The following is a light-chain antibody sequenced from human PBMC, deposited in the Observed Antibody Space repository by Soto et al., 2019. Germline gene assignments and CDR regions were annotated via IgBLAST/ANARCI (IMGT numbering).Light chain of an antibody. CDR1: QSIIRH. V-gene: IGKV1-39*01. CDR2: GAS. J-gene: IGKJ5*01. CDR3: QQGYSNPVT. Sequence: EIHMTQCPSSLPPSVGDRVTLTCRASQSIIRHLDWCQQKPGRAPRLLMYGASNLQSGVPSRFSGSGSGTDFTLTISSLPPEDFAPYYCQQGYSNPVTFGQGTRLEIK.